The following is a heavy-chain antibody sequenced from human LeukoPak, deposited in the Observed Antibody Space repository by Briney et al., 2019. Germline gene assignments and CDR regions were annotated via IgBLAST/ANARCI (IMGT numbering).Heavy chain of an antibody. CDR3: ARDRFISAIVVVPAAIGMDV. D-gene: IGHD2-2*01. Sequence: SETLSLTCTVSGGSISSGGYYWSWIRRHPGKGLEWIGYIYYSGSTYYNPSLKSRVTISVDTSKNQFSLKLSSVTAADTAVYYCARDRFISAIVVVPAAIGMDVWGQGTTVTVSS. V-gene: IGHV4-31*03. CDR1: GGSISSGGYY. CDR2: IYYSGST. J-gene: IGHJ6*02.